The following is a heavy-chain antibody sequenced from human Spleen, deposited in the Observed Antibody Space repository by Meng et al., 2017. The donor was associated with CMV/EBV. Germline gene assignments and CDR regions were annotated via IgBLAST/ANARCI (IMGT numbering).Heavy chain of an antibody. CDR3: ASESAYCTSTSCWGYFDY. Sequence: GESLKISCAASGFTFSNYEMNWVRQAPGKGLEWVSYITTSGSTIYYADSVKGRFTISRDNAKNSLYLQMNSLRAEDTAVYYCASESAYCTSTSCWGYFDYWGQGTLVTVSS. D-gene: IGHD2-2*01. J-gene: IGHJ4*02. CDR1: GFTFSNYE. CDR2: ITTSGSTI. V-gene: IGHV3-48*03.